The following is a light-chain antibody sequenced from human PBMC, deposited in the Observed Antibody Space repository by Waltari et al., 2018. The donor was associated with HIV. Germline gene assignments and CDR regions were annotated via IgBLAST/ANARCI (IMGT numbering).Light chain of an antibody. J-gene: IGLJ3*02. CDR2: RGT. Sequence: QSVLPQPASVSGSPGPSISISCTGTDRKIVFSNFFSWYQHLPGKAPRLIIYRGTARASGISSRFSASKSGNTASLSISGLQLEDEGDYYCTSYSYSHHFAFGGGTTLTVL. CDR3: TSYSYSHHFA. CDR1: DRKIVFSNF. V-gene: IGLV2-14*01.